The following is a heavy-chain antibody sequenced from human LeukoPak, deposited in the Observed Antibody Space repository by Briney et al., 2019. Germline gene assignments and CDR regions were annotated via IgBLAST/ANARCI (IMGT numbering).Heavy chain of an antibody. CDR3: ARGGDYPFDY. V-gene: IGHV3-74*01. Sequence: SLRPSCAVSAFTSSTYWTRWVRHPPENGLVWASGSNSDRSSTNYADSVKGRFTISRDTAKNTLYLQMNSLGAEDTAVYYCARGGDYPFDYWGQGTLVTVSS. CDR1: AFTSSTYW. D-gene: IGHD4-17*01. J-gene: IGHJ4*02. CDR2: SNSDRSST.